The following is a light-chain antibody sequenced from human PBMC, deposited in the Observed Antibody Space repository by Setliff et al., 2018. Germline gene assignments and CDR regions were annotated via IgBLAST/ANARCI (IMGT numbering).Light chain of an antibody. J-gene: IGLJ1*01. CDR2: NVS. V-gene: IGLV2-14*03. CDR3: NAYTSRSTDV. CDR1: SSDVGAYDL. Sequence: QSALTQPASVSGSPGQSITISCSGTSSDVGAYDLVSWYKQHPGKAPKLIIYNVSGRPSGVSHRFSGSKSDNTASLTISGLQAEDEADYYCNAYTSRSTDVFGSGTKVTVL.